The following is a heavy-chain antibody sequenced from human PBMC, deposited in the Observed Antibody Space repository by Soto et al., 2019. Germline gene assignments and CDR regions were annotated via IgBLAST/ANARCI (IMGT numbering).Heavy chain of an antibody. V-gene: IGHV4-59*11. CDR2: IYYSGST. D-gene: IGHD3-22*01. J-gene: IGHJ6*02. CDR1: GVSLTSHY. Sequence: SETLSLTCRVSGVSLTSHYWTWIRQSPGKGLEWIGYIYYSGSTNYSPSLKSRLTMSIDTPSNQFSLNLSSVTAADTAIYYCARLRDRSGTASIYNGMDVWGPGTMVTAP. CDR3: ARLRDRSGTASIYNGMDV.